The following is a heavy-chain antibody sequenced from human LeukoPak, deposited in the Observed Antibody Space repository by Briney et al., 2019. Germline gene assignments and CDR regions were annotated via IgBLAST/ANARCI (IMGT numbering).Heavy chain of an antibody. Sequence: SETLSLTCTVSGGSISSYYWSWIRQPPGKGLEWIGYIYYSGSTNYNPSLKSRVTISVDTSKNQFSLKLSSVTAADTAVYYCASSSGWPRRVDYWGQGTLVTVSS. CDR1: GGSISSYY. J-gene: IGHJ4*02. D-gene: IGHD6-19*01. CDR2: IYYSGST. CDR3: ASSSGWPRRVDY. V-gene: IGHV4-59*01.